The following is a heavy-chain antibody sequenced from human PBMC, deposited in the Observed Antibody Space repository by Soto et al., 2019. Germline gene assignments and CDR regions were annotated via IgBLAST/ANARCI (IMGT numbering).Heavy chain of an antibody. V-gene: IGHV3-33*01. CDR2: IWYDGSNK. D-gene: IGHD3-10*01. CDR3: AGFGDFNFDY. CDR1: GFTFSSYG. J-gene: IGHJ4*02. Sequence: GGSLRLSCASSGFTFSSYGMHWVRQAPGKGLEWVAVIWYDGSNKYYADSVKGRFTISRDNSKNTLYLQMNSLRAEDTAVYYCAGFGDFNFDYWGQGTLVTVSS.